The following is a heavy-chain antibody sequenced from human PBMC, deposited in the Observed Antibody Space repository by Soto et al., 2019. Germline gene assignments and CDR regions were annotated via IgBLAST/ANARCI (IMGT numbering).Heavy chain of an antibody. V-gene: IGHV3-23*01. Sequence: EVQMLESGGGLVQPGGSLRLSCTGSGFTFSSYGMSWVRQAPGKGLEWVSGISGGGPPTYYADSVRGRFTISRDNSKNTLYLQMNSLRADDTAVYYCAIRTYSTGWYYLDLWGRGTLVTVSA. CDR3: AIRTYSTGWYYLDL. D-gene: IGHD6-25*01. CDR2: ISGGGPPT. J-gene: IGHJ4*02. CDR1: GFTFSSYG.